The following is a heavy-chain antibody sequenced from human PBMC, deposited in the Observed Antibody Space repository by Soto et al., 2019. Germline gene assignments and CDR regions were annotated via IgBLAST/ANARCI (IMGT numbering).Heavy chain of an antibody. V-gene: IGHV1-24*01. CDR3: ARDGTTGNYYDSSGSNWFDP. Sequence: ASVKVSCKVSGYTLSALSTHWVRQAPGKGLEWMGGFDPEDGEAIYAQKYQGRVTMTEDTSTDTAYMELRSLRSDDTAVYYCARDGTTGNYYDSSGSNWFDPWGQGTLVTVSS. D-gene: IGHD3-22*01. J-gene: IGHJ5*02. CDR1: GYTLSALS. CDR2: FDPEDGEA.